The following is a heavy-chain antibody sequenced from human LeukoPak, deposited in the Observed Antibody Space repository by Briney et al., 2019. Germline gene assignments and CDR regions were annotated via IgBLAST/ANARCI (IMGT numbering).Heavy chain of an antibody. CDR1: GFTFSDYW. V-gene: IGHV3-7*03. J-gene: IGHJ4*02. D-gene: IGHD6-6*01. Sequence: GGSLRLSCAASGFTFSDYWMTWVRQAPGKGLEWVANIKKDGSDKYYVDTVKGRFTVSRDNAKKSMYLQMNSLKTEDTAVYYCTARFKYSSSSFFDYWGQGTLVTVSS. CDR3: TARFKYSSSSFFDY. CDR2: IKKDGSDK.